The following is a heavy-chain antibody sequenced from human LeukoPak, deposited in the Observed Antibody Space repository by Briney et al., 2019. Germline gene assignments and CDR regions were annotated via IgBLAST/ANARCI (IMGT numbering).Heavy chain of an antibody. D-gene: IGHD4-23*01. CDR3: ARDQDYGGNSDFDY. V-gene: IGHV3-7*05. Sequence: PGGSLRLSCAASGFTFSNDWMIWVRQAPGKGLEWVGNIKQDGSEKRYADSVRGRFTISRDNAKNSLYLQMNSLRAEDTAVYYCARDQDYGGNSDFDYWGQGTLVTVSS. J-gene: IGHJ4*02. CDR1: GFTFSNDW. CDR2: IKQDGSEK.